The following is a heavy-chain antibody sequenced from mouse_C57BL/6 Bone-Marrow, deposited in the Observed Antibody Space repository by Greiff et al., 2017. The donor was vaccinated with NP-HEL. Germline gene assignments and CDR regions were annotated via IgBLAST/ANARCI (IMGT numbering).Heavy chain of an antibody. D-gene: IGHD1-1*01. CDR2: ISSGGSYT. Sequence: DVMLVESGGDLVKPGGSLKLSCAASGFTFSSYGMSWVRQTPDKRLEWVATISSGGSYTYYPYSVKGRFTISRDNAKNTLYLQMSSLKSEDTAMYYCAGGTTLKNWGQGTTLTVSS. V-gene: IGHV5-6*02. J-gene: IGHJ2*01. CDR3: AGGTTLKN. CDR1: GFTFSSYG.